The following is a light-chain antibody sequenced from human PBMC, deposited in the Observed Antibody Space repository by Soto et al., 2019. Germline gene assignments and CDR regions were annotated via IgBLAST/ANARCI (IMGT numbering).Light chain of an antibody. Sequence: ESVLTQSPGTLSSSPGERATLACRASRSVSSSYLAWYQQKPGQATRLLIYGASSRATGIPDRFSGSGSGTDFTLTISRLEPEDFAVYYCQQYGSSPGTLGQGTKVDIK. CDR3: QQYGSSPGT. J-gene: IGKJ1*01. CDR1: RSVSSSY. CDR2: GAS. V-gene: IGKV3-20*01.